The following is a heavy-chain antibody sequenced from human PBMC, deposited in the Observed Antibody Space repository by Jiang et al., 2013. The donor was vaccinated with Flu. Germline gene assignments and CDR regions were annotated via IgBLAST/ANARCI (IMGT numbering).Heavy chain of an antibody. J-gene: IGHJ5*02. CDR2: IIYDGSDE. D-gene: IGHD5/OR15-5a*01. CDR3: AKDPKYEPGKYSLFNWFDP. V-gene: IGHV3-30*18. CDR1: G. Sequence: GMHWIRQAPGKGLEWVAGIIYDGSDEYYADSVKGRFTISRDNSKNTLYLQMNSLRLDDTAVYYYAKDPKYEPGKYSLFNWFDPWGQGTLVTVSS.